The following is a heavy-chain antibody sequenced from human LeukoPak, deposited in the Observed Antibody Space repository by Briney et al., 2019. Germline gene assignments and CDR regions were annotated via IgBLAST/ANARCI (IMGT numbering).Heavy chain of an antibody. J-gene: IGHJ3*02. Sequence: GESLKISCKGSGYSFTSYWIGWVRQMPGKGLEWMGIIYPGDSDTRYSPSFQGQVTISADKSISTAYLQWSSLKASDTAMYYCPRHVVGATTGDAFDIWGQGTMVTVSS. CDR1: GYSFTSYW. CDR3: PRHVVGATTGDAFDI. D-gene: IGHD1-26*01. V-gene: IGHV5-51*01. CDR2: IYPGDSDT.